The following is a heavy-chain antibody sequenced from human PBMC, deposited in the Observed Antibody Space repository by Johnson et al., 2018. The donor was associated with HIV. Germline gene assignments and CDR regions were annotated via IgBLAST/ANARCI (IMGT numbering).Heavy chain of an antibody. CDR1: GFTFSSYG. CDR2: IWYDGSNK. J-gene: IGHJ3*02. CDR3: ARDPELDYFDNRAFDI. V-gene: IGHV3-33*01. D-gene: IGHD3-22*01. Sequence: QVQLVESGGGVVQPGRSLRLSCAASGFTFSSYGMHWVRQAPGKGLEWVAVIWYDGSNKYYADSVKGRFTISRDNAKNSLSLQMDSLRAEDTAVYYCARDPELDYFDNRAFDIWGQGTMVTVSS.